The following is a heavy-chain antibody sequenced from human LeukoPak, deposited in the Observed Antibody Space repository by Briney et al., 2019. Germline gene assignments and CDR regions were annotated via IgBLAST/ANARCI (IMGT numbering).Heavy chain of an antibody. V-gene: IGHV1-2*02. J-gene: IGHJ4*02. CDR3: ARSPTGWNDY. CDR1: GYTFTGYY. CDR2: INPNSGGT. Sequence: ASVKVSCKASGYTFTGYYMHWVRQAPGQGLEWMGWINPNSGGTNYAQKFQGRVTMTRDTSIGTAYMELSRLRSEDTAVYYCARSPTGWNDYWGQGTLVTVSS. D-gene: IGHD1-1*01.